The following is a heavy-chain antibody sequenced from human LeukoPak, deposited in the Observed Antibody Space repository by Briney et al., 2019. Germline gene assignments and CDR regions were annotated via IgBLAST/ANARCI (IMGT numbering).Heavy chain of an antibody. CDR1: GGSISSGGYY. J-gene: IGHJ4*02. V-gene: IGHV4-31*03. CDR2: IYYSGST. Sequence: SETLSLTCTVSGGSISSGGYYWSWIRQHPGKGLEWIGYIYYSGSTYYNPSLKSRVTLSVDTSKNQFSLKLSSVTAADTAVYYCARDTPIVGATWGQGTLVTVSS. CDR3: ARDTPIVGAT. D-gene: IGHD1-26*01.